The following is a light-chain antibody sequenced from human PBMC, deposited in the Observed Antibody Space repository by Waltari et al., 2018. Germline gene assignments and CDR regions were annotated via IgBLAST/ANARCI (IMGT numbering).Light chain of an antibody. CDR3: SSYISSSTLEL. CDR1: SSDVGGYNY. CDR2: DVS. J-gene: IGLJ2*01. Sequence: QSALTQPASVSGSPGQSITISCTGTSSDVGGYNYVSWYQQHPGKAPKLMIYDVSNRPYGVSNRVSCSKSGNTASLTISGLQAEDEADYYCSSYISSSTLELFGGGTSLTVL. V-gene: IGLV2-14*03.